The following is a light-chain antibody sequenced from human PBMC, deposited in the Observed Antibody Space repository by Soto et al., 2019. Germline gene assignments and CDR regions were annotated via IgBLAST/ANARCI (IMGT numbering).Light chain of an antibody. Sequence: QSVLTQPASVSGSPVQSITISCTGTSSDVGGYDYVSWYQLHPGKAPKLMVFEVNDRPSGVSYRFSGSKSGNTASLTISGVQAEDEAHHFCSTYSISTAYIFGNGTKVTVL. J-gene: IGLJ1*01. CDR1: SSDVGGYDY. CDR3: STYSISTAYI. V-gene: IGLV2-14*01. CDR2: EVN.